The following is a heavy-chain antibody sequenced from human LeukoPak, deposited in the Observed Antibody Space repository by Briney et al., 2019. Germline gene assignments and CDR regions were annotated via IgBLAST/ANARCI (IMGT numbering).Heavy chain of an antibody. D-gene: IGHD3-9*01. V-gene: IGHV5-10-1*01. J-gene: IGHJ4*01. Sequence: GESLKISCKGSGYRFTSYWISWVRQMPGKGLEWMGRIDPADSYTNYSPSFQGHVTISADTSINTAYLQWSSLQASDTAIYYCARHPDLTTFDYWGHGTLVTVSS. CDR2: IDPADSYT. CDR3: ARHPDLTTFDY. CDR1: GYRFTSYW.